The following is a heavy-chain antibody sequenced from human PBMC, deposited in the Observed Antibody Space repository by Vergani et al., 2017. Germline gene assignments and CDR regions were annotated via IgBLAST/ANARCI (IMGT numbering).Heavy chain of an antibody. D-gene: IGHD3-9*01. CDR2: TSSGGDTM. CDR3: ARLRYSEYYYYMDV. V-gene: IGHV3-48*03. CDR1: GFTFDDYA. Sequence: EVQLVESGGGLVQPGRSLRLSCAASGFTFDDYAMHWVRQAPGKGLEWVSHTSSGGDTMYYADSVKGRFTISRDNAKNSLYLQMNSLRAEDTAVYYCARLRYSEYYYYMDVWGKGTTVTVSS. J-gene: IGHJ6*03.